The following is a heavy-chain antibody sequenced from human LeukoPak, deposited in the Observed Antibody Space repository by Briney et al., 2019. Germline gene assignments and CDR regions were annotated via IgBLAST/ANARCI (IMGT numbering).Heavy chain of an antibody. V-gene: IGHV4-59*08. CDR2: IYYSGST. D-gene: IGHD6-19*01. CDR1: GGSMSPYH. J-gene: IGHJ4*02. Sequence: PSETLSLTCTVSGGSMSPYHWGWIRQPPGKGLEWTGYIYYSGSTNYNPSLKSRVTISVDTSKNQFSLKLSSVTAADTAIYYCARAVSGRFNYWGQGTLVTVSS. CDR3: ARAVSGRFNY.